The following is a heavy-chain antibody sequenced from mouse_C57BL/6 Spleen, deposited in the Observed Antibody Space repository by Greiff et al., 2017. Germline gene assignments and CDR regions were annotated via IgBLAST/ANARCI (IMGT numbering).Heavy chain of an antibody. CDR1: GYTFTSYW. J-gene: IGHJ4*01. V-gene: IGHV1-52*01. CDR2: IDPSDSET. CDR3: ATTAQASMDY. D-gene: IGHD3-2*02. Sequence: QVQLQQPGAELVRPGSSVKLSCKASGYTFTSYWMHWVKQRPIQGLDWIGNIDPSDSETHYNQKFKDKATLTVDKSSSTAYMQLSSLTSEDSAVYYWATTAQASMDYWGQGTSVTVSS.